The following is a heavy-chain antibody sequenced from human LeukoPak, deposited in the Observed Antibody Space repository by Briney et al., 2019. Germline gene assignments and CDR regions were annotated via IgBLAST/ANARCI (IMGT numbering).Heavy chain of an antibody. D-gene: IGHD3-16*01. V-gene: IGHV3-23*01. Sequence: GGSLRLSCAVSGFTFGNHAMTWVRQAPGKGLESVSSVSTDGTPYYADSVKGRLTISRDNSKNTLYLQMNSLRAEDTAVYYCAKLGAGGYYSYMDVWGKGTTVTVSS. CDR3: AKLGAGGYYSYMDV. J-gene: IGHJ6*03. CDR1: GFTFGNHA. CDR2: VSTDGTP.